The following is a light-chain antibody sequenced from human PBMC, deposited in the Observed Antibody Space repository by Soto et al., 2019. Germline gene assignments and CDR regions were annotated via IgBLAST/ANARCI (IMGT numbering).Light chain of an antibody. Sequence: EIVLTQSPGTLSLSPGERATLSCRASQSVSSSYLAWYQQKPGQAPRLLIYGASSRVTGVPDRFSGSGSGTDFTLTISRLEPEDFAVYYCQQYTTSPPAYTFGQGTKLEIK. CDR2: GAS. CDR3: QQYTTSPPAYT. V-gene: IGKV3-20*01. J-gene: IGKJ2*01. CDR1: QSVSSSY.